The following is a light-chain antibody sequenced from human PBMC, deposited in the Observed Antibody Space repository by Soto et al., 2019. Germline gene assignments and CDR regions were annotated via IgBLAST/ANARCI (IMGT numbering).Light chain of an antibody. CDR2: EVS. CDR3: SSYAGSGGV. Sequence: QSALTQPPSASGSPGQSVTISCTGTSSDVGGYNYVSWYQQHPGKAPKLMIYEVSKRPSGVPDRFSGSKSGNTASLTVSVLQAEDEADYYCSSYAGSGGVFGTGTKVTVL. CDR1: SSDVGGYNY. J-gene: IGLJ1*01. V-gene: IGLV2-8*01.